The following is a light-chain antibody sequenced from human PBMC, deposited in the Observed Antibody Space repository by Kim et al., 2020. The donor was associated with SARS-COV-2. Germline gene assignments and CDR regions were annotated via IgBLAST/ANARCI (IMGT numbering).Light chain of an antibody. V-gene: IGLV4-60*03. Sequence: VKLTGSLSSGDSNYTTARHQKKLGKGRRNLIKLYGSVSYTRGSGVHHRFSGARSGAARHLTISTFQSEEEADYYGKTWDNNLGVFGGGTQLTVL. CDR1: SGDSNYT. CDR3: KTWDNNLGV. CDR2: LYGSVSY. J-gene: IGLJ3*02.